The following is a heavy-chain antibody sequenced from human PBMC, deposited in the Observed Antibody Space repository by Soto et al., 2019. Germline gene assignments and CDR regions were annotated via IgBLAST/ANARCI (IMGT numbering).Heavy chain of an antibody. J-gene: IGHJ6*02. CDR1: GFTFSDYA. CDR2: ISTDATNK. CDR3: AIQGMAARKYFTAYLDV. V-gene: IGHV3-30-3*01. Sequence: QVQLVESGGGVVQPGRSMRLSCAASGFTFSDYAMHWVRQPPGKGLEWVTLISTDATNKYLADSVKGRFTISRDNSKNTLYLKMDSLRVEDTGLYKCAIQGMAARKYFTAYLDVWDQGNTVIV. D-gene: IGHD6-6*01.